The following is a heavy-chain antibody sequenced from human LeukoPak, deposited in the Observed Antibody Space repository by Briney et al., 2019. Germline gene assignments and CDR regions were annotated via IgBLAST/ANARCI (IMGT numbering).Heavy chain of an antibody. V-gene: IGHV4-4*02. CDR3: SRENGAFSPFGY. CDR2: ISLTGLT. D-gene: IGHD2-8*01. CDR1: GGSLSNTNW. Sequence: SETLSLTCGVSGGSLSNTNWWSWVRPPPGQGLEWIGEISLTGLTHYNPSLESRVTVSLDKSKNQLSLNLPSVTAADTAVYYCSRENGAFSPFGYWGQGTLVTVLS. J-gene: IGHJ4*02.